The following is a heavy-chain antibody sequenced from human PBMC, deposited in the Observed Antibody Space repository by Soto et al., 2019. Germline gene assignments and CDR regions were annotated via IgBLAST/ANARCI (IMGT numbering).Heavy chain of an antibody. CDR2: VNHSGST. V-gene: IGHV4-34*01. Sequence: QVQLQQWGAGLLKPSETLSLTCAVYGGSFSGYYWSWIRQPPGKGLEWIGEVNHSGSTNYNPSLKSRVTISVDTSKKQFSLKLSSVTDADTAVYYCARGWSGLVIIRFDPWGQGTLVTVSS. D-gene: IGHD3-9*01. CDR1: GGSFSGYY. CDR3: ARGWSGLVIIRFDP. J-gene: IGHJ5*02.